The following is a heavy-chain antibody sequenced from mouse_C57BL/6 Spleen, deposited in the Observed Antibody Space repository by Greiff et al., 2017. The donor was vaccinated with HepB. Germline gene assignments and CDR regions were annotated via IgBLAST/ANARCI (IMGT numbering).Heavy chain of an antibody. CDR3: ARPFITTPPWFAY. Sequence: VQPQQPGAELVKPGASVKLSCKASGYTFTSYWMHWVKQRPGQGLEWIGMIHPNSGSTNYNEKFKSKATLTVDKSSSTAYMQLSSLTSEDSAVYYCARPFITTPPWFAYWGQGTLVTVSA. J-gene: IGHJ3*01. D-gene: IGHD1-1*01. CDR2: IHPNSGST. V-gene: IGHV1-64*01. CDR1: GYTFTSYW.